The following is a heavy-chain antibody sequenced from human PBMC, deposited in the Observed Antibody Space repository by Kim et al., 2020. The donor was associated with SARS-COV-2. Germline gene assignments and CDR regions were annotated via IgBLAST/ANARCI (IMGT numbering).Heavy chain of an antibody. J-gene: IGHJ4*02. V-gene: IGHV4-59*01. D-gene: IGHD5-18*01. CDR3: ARTDVDTAMGRLFDY. Sequence: PSHKSRVTISVDTSKNQFSLKLSSVTAADTAVYYCARTDVDTAMGRLFDYWGQGTLVTVSS.